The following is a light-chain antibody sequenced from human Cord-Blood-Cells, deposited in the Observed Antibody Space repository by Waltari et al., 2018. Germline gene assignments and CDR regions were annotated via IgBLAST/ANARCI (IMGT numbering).Light chain of an antibody. V-gene: IGLV2-8*01. J-gene: IGLJ3*02. CDR3: SSYAGSNNWV. CDR1: SSDVGGYNY. CDR2: EVS. Sequence: QSALTQPPSASGSPGQSVTISCTGTSSDVGGYNYVSWYQQHPGKAPKLMIYEVSRRPSGVPGRVSVAESGNPASLTVSGLQAEDEADYYCSSYAGSNNWVFGGWTKLTVL.